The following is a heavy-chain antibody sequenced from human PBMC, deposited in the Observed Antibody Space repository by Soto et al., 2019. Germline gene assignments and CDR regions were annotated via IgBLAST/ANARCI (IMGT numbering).Heavy chain of an antibody. CDR2: ITSSGNYM. CDR1: GLTFSNFI. CDR3: ARGNGWYY. D-gene: IGHD6-19*01. J-gene: IGHJ4*02. Sequence: GGSLRLSCAASGLTFSNFIMDWVRQAPGKGLEWVSSITSSGNYMYYAESLRGRFTISRDNAKNSLYLQMNSLRAEDTAVYYCARGNGWYYWGQGTPVTVSS. V-gene: IGHV3-21*01.